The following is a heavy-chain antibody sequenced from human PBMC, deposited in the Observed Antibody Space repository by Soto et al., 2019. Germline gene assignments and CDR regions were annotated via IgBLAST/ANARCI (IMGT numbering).Heavy chain of an antibody. CDR2: INHRGST. V-gene: IGHV4-34*01. Sequence: SETLSLTCALYGGSFGVYYWSWIRQPPGKGLGWIGEINHRGSTNYNPSLKSRVTISVDTSKNQLSLKLSSVTDADTAVYYCARGPLQWNTYYYSYGIDVWGQGTTVTVYS. J-gene: IGHJ6*02. CDR1: GGSFGVYY. CDR3: ARGPLQWNTYYYSYGIDV. D-gene: IGHD1-1*01.